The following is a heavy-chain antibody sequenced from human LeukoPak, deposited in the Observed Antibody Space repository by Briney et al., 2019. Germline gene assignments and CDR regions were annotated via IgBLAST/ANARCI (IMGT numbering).Heavy chain of an antibody. CDR3: AKGGIMITFGGVIVRLSNFDY. J-gene: IGHJ4*02. V-gene: IGHV3-23*01. CDR1: GFTFSNYW. D-gene: IGHD3-16*02. Sequence: GGSLRLSCAASGFTFSNYWMNWVRQAPGKGLEWVSAISGSGGSTYYADSVKGRFTISRDNSKNTLYLQMNSLRAEDTAVYYCAKGGIMITFGGVIVRLSNFDYWGQGTLVTVSS. CDR2: ISGSGGST.